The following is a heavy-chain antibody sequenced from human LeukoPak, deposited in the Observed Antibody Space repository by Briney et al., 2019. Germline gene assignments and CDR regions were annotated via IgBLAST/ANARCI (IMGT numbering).Heavy chain of an antibody. D-gene: IGHD1-14*01. J-gene: IGHJ3*02. V-gene: IGHV3-21*01. CDR1: GFTFSSYS. CDR3: ASAGVYCRTTDCYAFDM. CDR2: ISSSSSYI. Sequence: GGSLRLSCAASGFTFSSYSMNWVRQAPGKGLEWVSSISSSSSYIYYADSVKGRFTTSRDNARNLVFLQMSSLRAEDTAVYYCASAGVYCRTTDCYAFDMWGQGTLVSVSS.